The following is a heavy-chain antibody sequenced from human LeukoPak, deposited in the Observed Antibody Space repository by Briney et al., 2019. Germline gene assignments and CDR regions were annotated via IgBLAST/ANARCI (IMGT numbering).Heavy chain of an antibody. J-gene: IGHJ4*02. Sequence: SQTLSLTCAISGDSVSSNSASWNWIRQSPSRGLEWLGRTYYRSKWHYVYAVSVESRITIRPDTSKNQFSLQLNSVTPEDTGVYYCARQGSFLDYWGRGSLVTVSS. CDR2: TYYRSKWHY. V-gene: IGHV6-1*01. CDR1: GDSVSSNSAS. CDR3: ARQGSFLDY. D-gene: IGHD2/OR15-2a*01.